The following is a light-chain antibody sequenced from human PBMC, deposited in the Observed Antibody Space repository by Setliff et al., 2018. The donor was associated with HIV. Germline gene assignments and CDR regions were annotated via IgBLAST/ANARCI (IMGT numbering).Light chain of an antibody. CDR1: SSNIGSNT. Sequence: QSVLTQPSSASGTPGQRVTISCSGSSSNIGSNTVNWYQQLPGTAPKLLIHTNNQRPSGVPDRFSGSKSGTSASLAISGLQSGDEADYYCAAWDDSLNGPVFGGGTQLTVL. V-gene: IGLV1-44*01. J-gene: IGLJ2*01. CDR3: AAWDDSLNGPV. CDR2: TNN.